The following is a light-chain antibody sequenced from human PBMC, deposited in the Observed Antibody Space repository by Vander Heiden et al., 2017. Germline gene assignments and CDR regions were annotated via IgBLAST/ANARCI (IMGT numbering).Light chain of an antibody. Sequence: QSALTQPASVSGSPGQSITISCTGTSSDVGGYNYVSWYQQHPGKVPNLMIYDVTNRPSGVSNRFSGSKSGNTASLTISGLQAEDEADYYCSSYTTRSTLLVFGGGTKLTVL. J-gene: IGLJ2*01. V-gene: IGLV2-14*01. CDR3: SSYTTRSTLLV. CDR2: DVT. CDR1: SSDVGGYNY.